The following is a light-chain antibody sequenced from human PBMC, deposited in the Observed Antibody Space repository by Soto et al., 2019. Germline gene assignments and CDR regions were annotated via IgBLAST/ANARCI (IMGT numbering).Light chain of an antibody. Sequence: DIQMTQSPSTLSASVGDRVTITCRASQSISGWLAWYQQKPGKAPKLLIYDVSSLESGVPSRFSGSGSGTEFTLAISSLQPDDFATYYCQQYNSDPWTFGQGTKVEIK. CDR2: DVS. J-gene: IGKJ1*01. CDR1: QSISGW. CDR3: QQYNSDPWT. V-gene: IGKV1-5*01.